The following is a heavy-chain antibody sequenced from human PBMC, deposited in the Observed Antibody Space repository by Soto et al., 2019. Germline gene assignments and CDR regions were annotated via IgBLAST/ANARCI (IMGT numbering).Heavy chain of an antibody. CDR1: GGSVSNSNYY. V-gene: IGHV4-39*01. CDR2: VYYRGKS. CDR3: VSQRTSVLTQAYFDY. Sequence: SETLSLTCTVSGGSVSNSNYYWGWIRQSPGKGLEWIGSVYYRGKSYSKSSVKSRVTISVDTSKNQFSLNLNSVTASDTAVYYCVSQRTSVLTQAYFDYWGPGALVTVSS. J-gene: IGHJ4*02. D-gene: IGHD2-8*01.